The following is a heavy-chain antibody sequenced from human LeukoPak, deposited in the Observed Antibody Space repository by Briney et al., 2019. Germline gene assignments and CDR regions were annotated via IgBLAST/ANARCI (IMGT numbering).Heavy chain of an antibody. CDR1: RFTFSSYS. CDR3: AKDTDYYGSAFDI. CDR2: ISSSGSYI. Sequence: GGSLRLSCAASRFTFSSYSMNWVRQAPGKGLEWVSSISSSGSYIYHADSVKGRFTISRDNAKNSLYLQMNSLRAEDTAVYYCAKDTDYYGSAFDIWGQGTMVTVSS. V-gene: IGHV3-21*04. J-gene: IGHJ3*02. D-gene: IGHD3-10*01.